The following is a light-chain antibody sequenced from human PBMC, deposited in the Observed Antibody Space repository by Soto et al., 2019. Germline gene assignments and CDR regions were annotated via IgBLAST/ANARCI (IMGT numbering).Light chain of an antibody. Sequence: EIALPQSPGTLSLSPGERATLSCGASQSFTSSYLAWYQQKPGQAPRLLIYGASNRATGIPDRFSGSGSGTDFTLTISRLEPEDFAVYYCQEYGSSRTFGLGTKVDIK. CDR3: QEYGSSRT. V-gene: IGKV3-20*01. CDR2: GAS. J-gene: IGKJ1*01. CDR1: QSFTSSY.